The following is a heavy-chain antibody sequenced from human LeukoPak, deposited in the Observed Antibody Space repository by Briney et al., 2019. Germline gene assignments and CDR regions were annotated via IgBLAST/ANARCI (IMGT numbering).Heavy chain of an antibody. J-gene: IGHJ4*02. CDR2: TYYRSRRYS. Sequence: SQTLSLTCAISGDSVSSNSAAWNWMWQSPSRGLEWLGRTYYRSRRYSDYAVSLKSRITIIPDPSKNQFSLQLNSVILEDTAVYFCARELRRIFDYWDQGSLVTVS. V-gene: IGHV6-1*01. CDR3: ARELRRIFDY. CDR1: GDSVSSNSAA.